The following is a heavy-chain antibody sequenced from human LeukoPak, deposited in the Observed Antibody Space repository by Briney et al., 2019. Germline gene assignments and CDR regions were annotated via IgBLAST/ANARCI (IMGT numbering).Heavy chain of an antibody. CDR3: ARAWIEVPDAFDI. Sequence: GGSLRLSCAASGFTFSSYAMSWVRQAPGKGLEWVSAISGSGGSTYYADSVKGRFTISRDNSKSTLYLQMNRLRAEDTAVYYCARAWIEVPDAFDIWGQGTMVTVSS. CDR1: GFTFSSYA. J-gene: IGHJ3*02. V-gene: IGHV3-23*01. D-gene: IGHD2-2*03. CDR2: ISGSGGST.